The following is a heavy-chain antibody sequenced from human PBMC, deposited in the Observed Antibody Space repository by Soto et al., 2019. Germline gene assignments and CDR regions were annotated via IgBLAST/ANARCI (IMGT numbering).Heavy chain of an antibody. Sequence: GGSLRLSCAASGFTFGSYAMSWFGQAPGKGLEWVSAISGSGGSTYYADSVKGRFTISRDNSKNTLYLQMNSLRAEDTAVYYCAKCRPKNAYSRWYYLDYWGQRTLVTVSS. CDR3: AKCRPKNAYSRWYYLDY. J-gene: IGHJ4*02. D-gene: IGHD2-15*01. CDR2: ISGSGGST. V-gene: IGHV3-23*01. CDR1: GFTFGSYA.